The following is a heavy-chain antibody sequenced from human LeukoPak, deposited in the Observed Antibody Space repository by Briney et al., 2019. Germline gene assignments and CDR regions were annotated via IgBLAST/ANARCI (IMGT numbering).Heavy chain of an antibody. CDR2: IIPILGIA. CDR3: ARGNTGFWSGYYIS. V-gene: IGHV1-69*04. J-gene: IGHJ4*02. D-gene: IGHD3-3*01. Sequence: SVKASCKASGGTFSSYAISWVRQAPGQGLEWMGRIIPILGIANYAQKFQGRVTITADKSTSTAYMELSSLRSEDTAVYYCARGNTGFWSGYYISWGQGTLVTVSS. CDR1: GGTFSSYA.